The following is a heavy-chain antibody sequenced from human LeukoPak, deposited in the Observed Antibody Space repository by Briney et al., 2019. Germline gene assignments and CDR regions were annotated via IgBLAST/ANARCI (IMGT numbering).Heavy chain of an antibody. CDR3: ARTYYDFWSGPYGMDV. CDR2: IYSGGST. CDR1: GFTVRSNY. V-gene: IGHV3-66*02. D-gene: IGHD3-3*01. Sequence: GGSLRLSCAASGFTVRSNYMSWVRQAPGKGLGGGSVIYSGGSTYYADSVKGRFTISRDNSKNTLYLQMNSLRAEGTAVYYSARTYYDFWSGPYGMDVWGQGPTVTVSS. J-gene: IGHJ6*02.